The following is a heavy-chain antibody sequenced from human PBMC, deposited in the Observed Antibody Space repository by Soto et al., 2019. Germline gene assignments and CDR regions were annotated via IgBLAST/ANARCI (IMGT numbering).Heavy chain of an antibody. V-gene: IGHV1-8*01. D-gene: IGHD4-17*01. J-gene: IGHJ4*02. CDR2: LTPNSGDT. CDR3: ARENGDFDY. Sequence: QVQLVQSGAEVKKPGASVKVSCKAAGYTFTNYDINWVRQASGQGLEWMGWLTPNSGDTGIAQKFRGRLTMTRNTSISTAYMELSSLRSEDSAVYYCARENGDFDYWGQGSQVTVS. CDR1: GYTFTNYD.